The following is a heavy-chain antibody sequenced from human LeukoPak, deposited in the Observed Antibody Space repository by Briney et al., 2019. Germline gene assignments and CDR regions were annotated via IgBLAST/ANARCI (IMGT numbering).Heavy chain of an antibody. CDR1: GFTFGSYA. D-gene: IGHD6-13*01. J-gene: IGHJ4*02. CDR2: IGGSGRIT. Sequence: GGSLRLSCAASGFTFGSYAMSWVRQAPGKGLDWVSTIGGSGRITYYADSVKGRFTISRDNAKNTLYLQMNSLRADDTALYYCAKDSDGAAAGYYFDYWGQGTLVTISS. V-gene: IGHV3-23*01. CDR3: AKDSDGAAAGYYFDY.